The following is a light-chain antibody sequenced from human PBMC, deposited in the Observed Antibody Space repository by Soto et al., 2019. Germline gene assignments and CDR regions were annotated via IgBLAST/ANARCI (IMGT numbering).Light chain of an antibody. CDR2: DAS. V-gene: IGKV3-11*01. J-gene: IGKJ5*01. CDR3: QQRSNWIT. Sequence: EIVLTQSPATLSLSPGERATLSCRASQSVSSYLAWYQQKPGQAPRLLIYDASNRATGIPARFSGGGSGTDFPLTISSLEPEDFAVYYCQQRSNWITFGQGTRLEIK. CDR1: QSVSSY.